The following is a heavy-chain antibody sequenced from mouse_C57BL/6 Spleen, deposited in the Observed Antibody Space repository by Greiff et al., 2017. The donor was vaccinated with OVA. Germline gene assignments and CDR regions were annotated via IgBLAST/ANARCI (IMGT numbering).Heavy chain of an antibody. D-gene: IGHD2-5*01. J-gene: IGHJ3*01. CDR1: GFTFSNYW. V-gene: IGHV6-3*01. Sequence: EVQRVESGGGLVQPGGSMKLSCVASGFTFSNYWMNWVRQSPEKGLEWVAQIRLKSDNYATHYAESVKGRFTISRDDSKSSVYLQMNNLRAEDTGIYYCTDDYSNPWFAYWGQGTLVTVSA. CDR3: TDDYSNPWFAY. CDR2: IRLKSDNYAT.